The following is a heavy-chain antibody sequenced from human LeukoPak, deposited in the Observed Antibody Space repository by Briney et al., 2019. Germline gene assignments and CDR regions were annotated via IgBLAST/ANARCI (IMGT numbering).Heavy chain of an antibody. CDR2: ISDSSGST. Sequence: GGSLRLSCAASGFTFSGYYMSWIRQAPGKGLECVSYISDSSGSTSYADSVKGRFTISRDNAKNSLYLQKSSLRADDTAVYYCARASGLRPGAYFDYWGQGTLVTVSS. V-gene: IGHV3-11*06. D-gene: IGHD7-27*01. CDR3: ARASGLRPGAYFDY. CDR1: GFTFSGYY. J-gene: IGHJ4*02.